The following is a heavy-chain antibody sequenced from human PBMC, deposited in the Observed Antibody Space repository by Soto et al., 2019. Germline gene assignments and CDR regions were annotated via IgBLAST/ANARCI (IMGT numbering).Heavy chain of an antibody. CDR1: GGSVSSYF. CDR2: IYYSGST. Sequence: SETLSLTCTVSGGSVSSYFWSWIRQPPGKGLEWIGYIYYSGSTNYNPSLKSRVTISVDTSKNQFSLKLSSVTAADTAVYYCARSGTAMVLVDYWGQGTLVTVSS. CDR3: ARSGTAMVLVDY. J-gene: IGHJ4*02. V-gene: IGHV4-59*02. D-gene: IGHD5-18*01.